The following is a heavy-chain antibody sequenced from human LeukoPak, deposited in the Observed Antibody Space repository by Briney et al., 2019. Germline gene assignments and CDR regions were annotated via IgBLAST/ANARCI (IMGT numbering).Heavy chain of an antibody. CDR1: GGSFSGYY. J-gene: IGHJ5*02. D-gene: IGHD3-10*01. V-gene: IGHV4-59*10. Sequence: SETLSLTCAVYGGSFSGYYWSWIRQPPGKGLEWIGRIYTSGSTNYNPSLKSRVTMSVDTSKNQFSLKLSSVTAADTAVYYCARGWFGPFDPWGQGTLVTVSS. CDR3: ARGWFGPFDP. CDR2: IYTSGST.